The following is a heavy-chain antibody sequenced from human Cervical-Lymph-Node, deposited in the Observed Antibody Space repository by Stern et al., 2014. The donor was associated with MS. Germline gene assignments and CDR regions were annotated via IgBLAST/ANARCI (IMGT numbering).Heavy chain of an antibody. Sequence: EVQLVQSGAEVKKPGESLKISCKLSGYSFTIYYIAWVRQMPGKGLEWMGVIYPYDSDTTYSPSFQGQAPISADKSITTAYLQWSSLRASDPAMYYCARHVQGFDYWGQGTLVTVSS. CDR1: GYSFTIYY. CDR3: ARHVQGFDY. V-gene: IGHV5-51*01. CDR2: IYPYDSDT. J-gene: IGHJ4*02.